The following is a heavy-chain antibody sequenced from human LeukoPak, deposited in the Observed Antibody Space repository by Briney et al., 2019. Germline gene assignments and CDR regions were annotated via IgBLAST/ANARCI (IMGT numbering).Heavy chain of an antibody. CDR2: IYTSGTT. J-gene: IGHJ4*02. CDR3: ARGEYSSSHLDY. V-gene: IGHV4-4*08. D-gene: IGHD6-6*01. Sequence: SETLSLTCTVSGGSISSYYWSWIRQPPGKGLEWIGRIYTSGTTNYNPSLKSGATISLDPSKNQFSLKINSVTAADTAVYYCARGEYSSSHLDYWGQGILVTVSS. CDR1: GGSISSYY.